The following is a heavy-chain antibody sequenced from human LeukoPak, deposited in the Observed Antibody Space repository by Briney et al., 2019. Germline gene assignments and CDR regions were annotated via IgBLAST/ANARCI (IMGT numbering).Heavy chain of an antibody. CDR1: GFTFSTYV. J-gene: IGHJ4*02. CDR2: ISYDGVNK. Sequence: GRSLRLSCAASGFTFSTYVMHWVRQAPGKGLEWVAVISYDGVNKYYADSVKGRFTISRDDSKNTVYLQVNSLRVEDTAVYYCARVSSVGATREFDYWGQGTLVTVSS. D-gene: IGHD1-26*01. CDR3: ARVSSVGATREFDY. V-gene: IGHV3-30-3*01.